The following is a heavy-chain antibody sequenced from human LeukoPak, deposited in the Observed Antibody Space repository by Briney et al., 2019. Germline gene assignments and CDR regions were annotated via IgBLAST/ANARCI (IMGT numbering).Heavy chain of an antibody. CDR1: RYTFTSYY. CDR2: IKPSGGST. D-gene: IGHD2-2*01. V-gene: IGHV1-46*01. J-gene: IGHJ4*02. Sequence: GASVKVSCKASRYTFTSYYMHWVRQAPGQGLEWMGIIKPSGGSTSYAQKFQGRVTMTRDTSTSTVYMELSSLRSEDTAVYYCAAGIVVVPAALDYWGQGTLVTVSS. CDR3: AAGIVVVPAALDY.